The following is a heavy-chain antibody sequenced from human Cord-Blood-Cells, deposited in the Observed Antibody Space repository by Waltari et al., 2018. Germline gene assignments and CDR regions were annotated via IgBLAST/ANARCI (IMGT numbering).Heavy chain of an antibody. Sequence: QVQLVQSGAAVKKPGSSVQASCKASGGTFRSYTISWVRQAPGQGLEWMGRIIPILGIANYAQKFQGRVTITADKSTSTAYMELSSLRSEDTAVYYCARELAGGNSKGAFDIWGQGTMVTVSS. D-gene: IGHD2-21*02. CDR2: IIPILGIA. CDR3: ARELAGGNSKGAFDI. V-gene: IGHV1-69*08. CDR1: GGTFRSYT. J-gene: IGHJ3*02.